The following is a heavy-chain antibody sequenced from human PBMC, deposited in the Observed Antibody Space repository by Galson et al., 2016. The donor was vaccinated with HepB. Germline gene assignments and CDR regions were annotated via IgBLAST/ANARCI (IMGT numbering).Heavy chain of an antibody. V-gene: IGHV3-30-3*01. D-gene: IGHD1-7*01. CDR2: ISYDGSNK. J-gene: IGHJ6*02. Sequence: SLRLSCAASGFTFSSYAMHWVRQAPGKGLEWVAVISYDGSNKYYADSVKGRFTISRDNSKNTQYLQMNSLRAEDTAVYYCARKELYYYYYGMDVWGQGTTVTVSS. CDR3: ARKELYYYYYGMDV. CDR1: GFTFSSYA.